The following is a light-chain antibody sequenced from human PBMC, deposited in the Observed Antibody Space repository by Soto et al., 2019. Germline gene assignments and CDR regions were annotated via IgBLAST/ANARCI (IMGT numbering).Light chain of an antibody. CDR3: QQSYSTLSIT. J-gene: IGKJ5*01. V-gene: IGKV1-39*01. CDR1: ESIARH. CDR2: AAS. Sequence: DIQMTQSPSSLSASVGDRVTITCRASESIARHLNWYQQKPGKAPKLLIYAASSLQNGVPSRFRGGGSGTEFTLTISNLQPEDFETYYCQQSYSTLSITFGQGTRLEIK.